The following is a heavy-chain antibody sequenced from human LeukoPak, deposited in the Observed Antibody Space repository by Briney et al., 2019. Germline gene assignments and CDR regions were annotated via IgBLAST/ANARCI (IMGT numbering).Heavy chain of an antibody. Sequence: GGSLRLSCAASGFTFSSYAKTWVRQAPGKGLEWVSVNTSGGNTDYADPVKGRFTISRDNSKNTLYLQMNSLRAEDTAVYYCAKGSGWYVWGQGTLVTVSS. J-gene: IGHJ4*02. D-gene: IGHD6-19*01. CDR3: AKGSGWYV. CDR1: GFTFSSYA. V-gene: IGHV3-23*01. CDR2: NTSGGNT.